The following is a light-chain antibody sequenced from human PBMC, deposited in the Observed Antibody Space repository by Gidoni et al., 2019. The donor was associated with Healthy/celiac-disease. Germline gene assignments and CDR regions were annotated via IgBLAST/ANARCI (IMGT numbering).Light chain of an antibody. CDR1: QSVSSY. CDR3: QQRSNWPPWT. CDR2: DAS. Sequence: EIVLTQSPATLSLSPGERATLSRRASQSVSSYLAWYQQKPGQAPRLLIYDASNRATGIPARFSGSGSGTDFTLTISSLEPEDFAVYYCQQRSNWPPWTFGQXTKVEIK. V-gene: IGKV3-11*01. J-gene: IGKJ1*01.